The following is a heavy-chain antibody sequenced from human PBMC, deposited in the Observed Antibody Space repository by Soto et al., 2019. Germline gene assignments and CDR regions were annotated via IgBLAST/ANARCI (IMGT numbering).Heavy chain of an antibody. V-gene: IGHV2-5*02. D-gene: IGHD3-10*01. J-gene: IGHJ4*02. CDR2: IYWDDDK. Sequence: QITLKEPGPTLVKPTQTLTLTCTFSGFSLSTSGMGVGWIRQPPGKALEWLALIYWDDDKRYSPSLKSRLTXTXXTSKNQVVLTMTNMDPVDTATYYCAHKGVRGVFNYWGQGTLVTVSS. CDR3: AHKGVRGVFNY. CDR1: GFSLSTSGMG.